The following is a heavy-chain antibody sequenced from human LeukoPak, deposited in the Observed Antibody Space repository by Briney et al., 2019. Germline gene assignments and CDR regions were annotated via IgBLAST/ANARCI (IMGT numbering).Heavy chain of an antibody. J-gene: IGHJ4*02. Sequence: GGSLRLSCAASAFTFSSYEMNWVRQAPGKGLEWVSYISSTGSNIYYSDSVKGRFTISRDNSKNTLYLQMNSLRAEDTAVYYCARVAVWGVILDYFHYWSLGTLVTVSS. D-gene: IGHD3-10*01. CDR1: AFTFSSYE. V-gene: IGHV3-48*03. CDR2: ISSTGSNI. CDR3: ARVAVWGVILDYFHY.